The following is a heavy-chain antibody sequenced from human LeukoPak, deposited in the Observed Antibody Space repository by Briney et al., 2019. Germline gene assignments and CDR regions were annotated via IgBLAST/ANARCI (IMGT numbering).Heavy chain of an antibody. J-gene: IGHJ6*02. V-gene: IGHV1-46*01. CDR3: AREVLMVYAFYYYYGMDV. CDR2: INPSGGST. D-gene: IGHD2-8*01. Sequence: ASVKGSCKASGYTFTSYYMHWVRQAPGQGLEWMGIINPSGGSTSYAQKFQGRVTMTRETSTSTVYMELSSLRSEDTAVYYCAREVLMVYAFYYYYGMDVWGQGTTGTVSS. CDR1: GYTFTSYY.